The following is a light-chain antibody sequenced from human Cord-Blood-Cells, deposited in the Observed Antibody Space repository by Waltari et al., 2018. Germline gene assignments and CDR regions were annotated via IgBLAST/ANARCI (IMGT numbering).Light chain of an antibody. CDR2: GSS. J-gene: IGKJ5*01. V-gene: IGKV3-20*01. CDR1: QSVSSSY. Sequence: EIVLTQSPGTLSLSPGERATLSCRASQSVSSSYLAWYQQKPGQASRLLIYGSSSRATGIPDRFSGSGSGTDFTLTISRLEPEEFAVYYCQQYGSSPPITFGQGTRLEIK. CDR3: QQYGSSPPIT.